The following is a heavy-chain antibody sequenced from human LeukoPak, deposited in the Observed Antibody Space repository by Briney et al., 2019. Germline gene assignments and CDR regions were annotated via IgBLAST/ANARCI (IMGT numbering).Heavy chain of an antibody. CDR3: AAYVVVPAAIAY. CDR1: GGSISSGGYY. CDR2: IYHSGST. Sequence: PSETLSLTCTVSGGSISSGGYYWSWIRQPPGKGLEWIGYIYHSGSTYYNPSLKSRVTISVDRSTNQFSLKLSSVTAADTAVYYCAAYVVVPAAIAYWGQGTLVTVSS. J-gene: IGHJ4*02. D-gene: IGHD2-2*01. V-gene: IGHV4-30-2*01.